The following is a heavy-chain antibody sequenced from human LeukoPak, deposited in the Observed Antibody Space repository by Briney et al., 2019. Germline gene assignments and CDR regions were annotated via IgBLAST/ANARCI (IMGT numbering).Heavy chain of an antibody. V-gene: IGHV1-46*01. D-gene: IGHD4-17*01. CDR3: ARDPYGDDSFDY. CDR1: GYTFTSYY. J-gene: IGHJ4*02. Sequence: ASVKVSCKASGYTFTSYYMHWVRQAPGQGLEWMGIINPSGGSTSYAQKFQGRVTMTRDTSTSTVYIELSSLRSEDTAVYYCARDPYGDDSFDYWGQGTLVTVSS. CDR2: INPSGGST.